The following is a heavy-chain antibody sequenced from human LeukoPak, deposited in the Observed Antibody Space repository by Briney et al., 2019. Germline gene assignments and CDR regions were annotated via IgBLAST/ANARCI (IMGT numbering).Heavy chain of an antibody. CDR2: ISSNGGNT. D-gene: IGHD2-2*01. Sequence: PGGSLRLSCAASGFTFSTYAMHWVRQAPGKGLEYVSAISSNGGNTYYEDSVKGRFTISRDNSKNTLYLQMGSLRAEDMAVYYCARDGGYCSSISCYFDYWGQGTLVTVSS. J-gene: IGHJ4*02. CDR1: GFTFSTYA. CDR3: ARDGGYCSSISCYFDY. V-gene: IGHV3-64*02.